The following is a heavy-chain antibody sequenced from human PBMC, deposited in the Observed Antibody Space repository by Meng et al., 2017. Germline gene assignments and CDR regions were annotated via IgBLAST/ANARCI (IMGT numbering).Heavy chain of an antibody. D-gene: IGHD1-26*01. J-gene: IGHJ4*02. CDR2: AYYRSKWYH. V-gene: IGHV6-1*01. CDR3: ARGSYSFDS. Sequence: QLQLHQSGPGLVKPSQTLSLICAISGDSVSSNSAAWNWIRQSPSRGLEWLGRAYYRSKWYHDYAESVKSRISIDPDTSKNQFSLQLRSVTPEDSAVYYCARGSYSFDSWGQRTLVTVSS. CDR1: GDSVSSNSAA.